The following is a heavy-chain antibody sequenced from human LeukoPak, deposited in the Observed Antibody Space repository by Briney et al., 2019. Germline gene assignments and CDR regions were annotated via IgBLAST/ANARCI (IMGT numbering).Heavy chain of an antibody. V-gene: IGHV3-74*01. CDR1: GFTFSSYYW. CDR3: ARGAWTAYYFDY. D-gene: IGHD3/OR15-3a*01. Sequence: PGGSLRLSCAASGFTFSSYYWMHWVRQAPGKGLVWVSRIKSDEITTNYADSVKGRFTISRDNAKNTLYLQMNSLRAEDTAVYYCARGAWTAYYFDYWGQGTLVTAS. J-gene: IGHJ4*02. CDR2: IKSDEITT.